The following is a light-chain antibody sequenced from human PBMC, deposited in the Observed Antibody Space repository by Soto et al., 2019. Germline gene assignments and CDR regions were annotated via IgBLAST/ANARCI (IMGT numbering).Light chain of an antibody. Sequence: DIQMTQSPSSLSASVGDRVTITCQASQNINNYLNWYQQKPGRAPKLLIYDASNLEAGVPSRLRGGGSGTDCTFTISRLQPEDIATYYRQQYENLPTFGQGTRLEIK. J-gene: IGKJ5*01. CDR2: DAS. V-gene: IGKV1-33*01. CDR1: QNINNY. CDR3: QQYENLPT.